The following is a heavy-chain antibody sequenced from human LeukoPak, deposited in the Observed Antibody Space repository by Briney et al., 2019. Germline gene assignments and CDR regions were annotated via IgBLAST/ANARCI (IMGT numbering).Heavy chain of an antibody. CDR1: GFTFSSYA. V-gene: IGHV3-23*01. D-gene: IGHD5-12*01. CDR2: ISGSGGST. CDR3: AKVYSGYEEPHFDY. J-gene: IGHJ4*02. Sequence: GGSLRLSCAASGFTFSSYAMSWVRQAPGKGLEWVSAISGSGGSTYYADSVKGRFTISRDDSKNTLYLQMNSLRAEDTAVYYCAKVYSGYEEPHFDYWGQGTLVTVSS.